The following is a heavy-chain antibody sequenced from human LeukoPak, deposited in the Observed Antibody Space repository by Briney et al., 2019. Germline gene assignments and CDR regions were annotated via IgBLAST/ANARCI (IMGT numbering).Heavy chain of an antibody. J-gene: IGHJ6*02. V-gene: IGHV3-11*01. D-gene: IGHD3-10*01. CDR3: ARGRGYGSGSYYGMDV. CDR1: GFTFSDYY. Sequence: GGSLRLSCAASGFTFSDYYMSWVRQAPGEGLKWVSDISSSGSTIYYADSVKGRFTISKDNAKKLLYLQMNSLRAEDTAVYYCARGRGYGSGSYYGMDVWGQGTTVTVSS. CDR2: ISSSGSTI.